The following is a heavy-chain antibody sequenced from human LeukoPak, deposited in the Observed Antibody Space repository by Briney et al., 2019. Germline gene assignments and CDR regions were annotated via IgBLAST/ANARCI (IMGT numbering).Heavy chain of an antibody. CDR1: GFTFSNYP. J-gene: IGHJ4*02. V-gene: IGHV3-21*01. CDR2: VSSSSTYI. D-gene: IGHD3-22*01. Sequence: GGSLRLSCAASGFTFSNYPMNRVRQAPGRGLEWVSSVSSSSTYISYADSVKGRFTISRDNAKNSLYLQMSSLRTEDTAVYWCARGPHYYDGSGHSYFDFWGQGILVIVSS. CDR3: ARGPHYYDGSGHSYFDF.